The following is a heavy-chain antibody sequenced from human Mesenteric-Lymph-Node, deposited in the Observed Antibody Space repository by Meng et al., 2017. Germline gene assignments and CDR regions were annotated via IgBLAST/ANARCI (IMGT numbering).Heavy chain of an antibody. D-gene: IGHD6-6*01. V-gene: IGHV4-59*01. CDR1: GGSITNYY. Sequence: GSLRLSCTVSGGSITNYYWSWIRQPPGKGLEWIGYIYYSGSTNYSPSLKSRLTLSVDTSKNLFSLKLSSVTAADTAVYYCVRESISSTTNWFDPWGQGTLVTVSS. CDR2: IYYSGST. J-gene: IGHJ5*02. CDR3: VRESISSTTNWFDP.